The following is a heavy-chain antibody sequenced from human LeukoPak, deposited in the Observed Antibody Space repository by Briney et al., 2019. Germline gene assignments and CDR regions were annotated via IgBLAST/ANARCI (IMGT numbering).Heavy chain of an antibody. V-gene: IGHV4-61*02. CDR1: GDSIGSGNYY. CDR2: IYSSGSA. Sequence: SETLSLTCTVSGDSIGSGNYYWNWIRQSAGRGLEWIGLIYSSGSAHYNPSFKGRVTISLDTSKNHFSLKLSSVTAADTAVYYCARRFGLWGRGTLVTVSS. D-gene: IGHD3-10*01. J-gene: IGHJ4*02. CDR3: ARRFGL.